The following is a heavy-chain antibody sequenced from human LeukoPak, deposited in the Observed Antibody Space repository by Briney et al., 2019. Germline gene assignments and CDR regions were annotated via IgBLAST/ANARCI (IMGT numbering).Heavy chain of an antibody. J-gene: IGHJ5*02. CDR3: ARGAVYYDFWSGYYVGRGHDWFDP. Sequence: GSLRLSCAASGFTFSSYWMSWVRQAPGKGLEWVANIKQDGSEKYYVDSVKGRFTISRDNAKNSLYLQMNSLRAEDTAVYYCARGAVYYDFWSGYYVGRGHDWFDPWGQGTLVTVSS. CDR2: IKQDGSEK. V-gene: IGHV3-7*01. CDR1: GFTFSSYW. D-gene: IGHD3-3*01.